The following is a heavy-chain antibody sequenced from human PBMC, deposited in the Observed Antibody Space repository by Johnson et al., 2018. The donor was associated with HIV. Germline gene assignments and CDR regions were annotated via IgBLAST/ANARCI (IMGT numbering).Heavy chain of an antibody. CDR3: AKERRAPRAFDI. J-gene: IGHJ3*02. Sequence: QVQLVESGGGLVQPGGSLRLSCAASGFTFSSYAMHWVRQAPGKGLEWVAVISYDGSNKYYADSVKGRFTISRDNSKNTLYLQMNSLRPEDTAVYYCAKERRAPRAFDIWGQGTMVTVSS. V-gene: IGHV3-30-3*02. CDR2: ISYDGSNK. CDR1: GFTFSSYA.